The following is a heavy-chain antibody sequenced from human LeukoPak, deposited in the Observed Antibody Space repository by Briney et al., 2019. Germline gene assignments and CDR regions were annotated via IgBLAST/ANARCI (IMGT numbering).Heavy chain of an antibody. CDR2: ISSSSSYI. CDR1: GFTFISYS. Sequence: GGSLRLSCAASGFTFISYSMNWVRQAPGKGLEWVSSISSSSSYIYYADSVKGRFTISRDNAKNSLYLQMNSLRAEDTALYYCAKDRGGDFRAYGMDVWGQGTTVIVSS. CDR3: AKDRGGDFRAYGMDV. J-gene: IGHJ6*02. D-gene: IGHD2-21*02. V-gene: IGHV3-21*04.